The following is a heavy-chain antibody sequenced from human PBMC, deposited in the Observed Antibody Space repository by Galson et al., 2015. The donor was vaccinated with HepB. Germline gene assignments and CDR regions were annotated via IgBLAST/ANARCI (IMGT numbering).Heavy chain of an antibody. V-gene: IGHV1-3*01. Sequence: SVTVSCKASGSTFTKYPMHWVRQAPGQRFEWMGWINSANGNTKYSQKFQGRVALTRDTSATTAYMEVSSLRSEDTAVYYCARDVTSGSGWSPSYFDPWGQGTLVTVSS. D-gene: IGHD6-19*01. CDR2: INSANGNT. CDR3: ARDVTSGSGWSPSYFDP. J-gene: IGHJ5*02. CDR1: GSTFTKYP.